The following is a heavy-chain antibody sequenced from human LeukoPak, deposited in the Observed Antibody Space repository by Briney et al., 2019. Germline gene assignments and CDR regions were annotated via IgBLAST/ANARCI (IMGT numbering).Heavy chain of an antibody. D-gene: IGHD6-13*01. Sequence: ASVKVSCKASGYSFTSYGITWVRQAPGQGLEWMGWINTNTGNPTYAQGFTGRFVFSLDTSVSTAYLQISSLKAEDTAVYYCARDSPAGIAYYWGQGTLVTVSS. CDR1: GYSFTSYG. J-gene: IGHJ4*02. V-gene: IGHV7-4-1*02. CDR3: ARDSPAGIAYY. CDR2: INTNTGNP.